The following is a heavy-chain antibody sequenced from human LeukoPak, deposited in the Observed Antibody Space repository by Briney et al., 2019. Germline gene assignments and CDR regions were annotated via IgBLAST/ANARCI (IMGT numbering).Heavy chain of an antibody. J-gene: IGHJ4*02. D-gene: IGHD4-11*01. Sequence: PGGSLRLSCAASGFTFSSYAMSWVRQAPGKGLEWVTSASGGGLDTYYADSVKGRFTISRDHSKNTLYLEMNSLRVEDTAEYYCARGLDYGNYVGCDYWGQGTKVAVSS. CDR3: ARGLDYGNYVGCDY. V-gene: IGHV3-23*01. CDR1: GFTFSSYA. CDR2: ASGGGLDT.